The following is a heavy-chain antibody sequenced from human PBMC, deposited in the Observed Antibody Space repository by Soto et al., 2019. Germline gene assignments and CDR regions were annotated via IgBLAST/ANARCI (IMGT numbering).Heavy chain of an antibody. D-gene: IGHD3-10*01. CDR3: ASLTNGEYYYGSGSYYNGDFDY. CDR1: GFTFSSYA. V-gene: IGHV3-30-3*01. J-gene: IGHJ4*02. Sequence: QVQLVESGGGVVQPGRSLRLSCAASGFTFSSYAMHWVRQAPGKGLGWVAVISYDGSNKYYADSVKARFTISRDNSKNALYLQMNSLRAQDTAVYYCASLTNGEYYYGSGSYYNGDFDYWGQGTLVTVSS. CDR2: ISYDGSNK.